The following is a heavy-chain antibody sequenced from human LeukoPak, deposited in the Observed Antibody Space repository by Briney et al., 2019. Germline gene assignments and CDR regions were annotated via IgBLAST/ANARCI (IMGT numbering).Heavy chain of an antibody. D-gene: IGHD5-18*01. Sequence: GGSLRLSCAASGFTFSSYSMNWVRQAPGKGLEWLSYISSGGSTKYYADSVKGRFTISRDNSKNTLYLQMNSLRAGDTAVYYCAKTGGYTYGNFDYWGQGTLVTVSS. CDR1: GFTFSSYS. V-gene: IGHV3-48*01. J-gene: IGHJ4*02. CDR2: ISSGGSTK. CDR3: AKTGGYTYGNFDY.